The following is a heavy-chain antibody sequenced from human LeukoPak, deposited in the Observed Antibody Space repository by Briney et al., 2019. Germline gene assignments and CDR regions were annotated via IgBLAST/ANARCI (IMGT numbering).Heavy chain of an antibody. Sequence: GGSLRLSCAASGFTFSSYGMHWVRQAPGKGLEWVAVISYDGSNKYYADSVKGRFTISRDNSKNTLYLQMNSLRAEDTAVYYCARGVWFGELSTGDIWGQGTMVTVSS. CDR2: ISYDGSNK. CDR1: GFTFSSYG. D-gene: IGHD3-10*01. V-gene: IGHV3-30*03. CDR3: ARGVWFGELSTGDI. J-gene: IGHJ3*02.